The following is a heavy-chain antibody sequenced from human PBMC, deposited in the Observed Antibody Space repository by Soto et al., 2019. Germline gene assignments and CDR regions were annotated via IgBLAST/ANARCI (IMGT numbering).Heavy chain of an antibody. CDR3: VKEGGTLPNVVNYLFDI. Sequence: GGSLRLSCVASGFTFSSYVIHWVRQAPGKGLEWVALISTDGTEKHYPGSVRGRFTISRDNSKNTLYLQMNSLRTEDTAVYYCVKEGGTLPNVVNYLFDIWGQGKKVTVSS. D-gene: IGHD2-15*01. V-gene: IGHV3-30*14. J-gene: IGHJ3*02. CDR2: ISTDGTEK. CDR1: GFTFSSYV.